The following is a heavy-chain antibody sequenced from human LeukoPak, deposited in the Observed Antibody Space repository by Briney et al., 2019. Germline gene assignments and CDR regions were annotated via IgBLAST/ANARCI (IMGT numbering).Heavy chain of an antibody. CDR1: GFTFSSYS. CDR2: ISSSSSYI. D-gene: IGHD6-19*01. V-gene: IGHV3-21*01. J-gene: IGHJ3*01. Sequence: PGGSLRLSCAASGFTFSSYSMNWVRQAPGKGLEWVSSISSSSSYIYYADSVKGRFTISRDNAKNSLYLQMNSLRAEDTAVYYCARDRSGPYSSGWLLWGQGTMVTVSS. CDR3: ARDRSGPYSSGWLL.